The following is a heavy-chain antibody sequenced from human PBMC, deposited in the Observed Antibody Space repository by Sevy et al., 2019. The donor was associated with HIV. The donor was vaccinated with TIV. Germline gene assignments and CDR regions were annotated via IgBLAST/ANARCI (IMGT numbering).Heavy chain of an antibody. CDR1: GFTFSSYA. J-gene: IGHJ4*02. CDR3: ANFVLYYYDSSGYSDY. D-gene: IGHD3-22*01. Sequence: GGSLRLSCAASGFTFSSYAMSWVRQAPGKGLEWVSAISGSGGSTYYADSGKGRFTISRDNSKNTLCLQMNSLRAEDTVVYYSANFVLYYYDSSGYSDYWGQGTLVTVSS. CDR2: ISGSGGST. V-gene: IGHV3-23*01.